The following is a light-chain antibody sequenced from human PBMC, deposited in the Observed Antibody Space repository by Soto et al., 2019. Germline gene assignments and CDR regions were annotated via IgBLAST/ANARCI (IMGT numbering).Light chain of an antibody. V-gene: IGKV3-20*01. CDR2: AAS. Sequence: IVLTQSPGTLSLSPGERATLSCRASQSVYSSYLAWYQQKPGQAPRLLIYAASTRITGIPARFSGSGSGTDFTLTISRLEPEDFAVYYCQQYGDSPRTFGGGTKVEIK. CDR1: QSVYSSY. J-gene: IGKJ4*01. CDR3: QQYGDSPRT.